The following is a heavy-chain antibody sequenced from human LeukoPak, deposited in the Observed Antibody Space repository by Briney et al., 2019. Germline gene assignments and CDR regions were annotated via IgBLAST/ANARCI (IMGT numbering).Heavy chain of an antibody. D-gene: IGHD6-13*01. CDR1: GFTFTSYA. V-gene: IGHV3-23*01. Sequence: GGSLRLSCAASGFTFTSYAMTWVRQAPGKGLEWVSGISGSGGSSYYADSVKGRFTISRDNSKSTLYLQMNSLRAEDTAVYYCAKESDSSSWYEGYFDYWGQGTLVTVSS. J-gene: IGHJ4*02. CDR3: AKESDSSSWYEGYFDY. CDR2: ISGSGGSS.